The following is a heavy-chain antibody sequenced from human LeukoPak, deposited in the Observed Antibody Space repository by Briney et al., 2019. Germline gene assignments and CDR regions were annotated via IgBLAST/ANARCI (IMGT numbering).Heavy chain of an antibody. V-gene: IGHV4-34*01. CDR2: INHSGST. Sequence: PSETLSLTCAVYGGSFSGYYWSWIRQPPGKGLEWNGEINHSGSTNYNPSLKSRVTISVDTSKNQFSLTLSSVTATDTAVYYCARGLRAAFGGVIRLSRTYYFDYWGQGTLVTVSS. CDR1: GGSFSGYY. J-gene: IGHJ4*02. D-gene: IGHD3-16*02. CDR3: ARGLRAAFGGVIRLSRTYYFDY.